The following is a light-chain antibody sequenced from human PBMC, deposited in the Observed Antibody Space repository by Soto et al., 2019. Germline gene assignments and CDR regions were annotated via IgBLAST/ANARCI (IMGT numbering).Light chain of an antibody. J-gene: IGKJ1*01. CDR3: LQDYNYPLT. CDR2: AAS. V-gene: IGKV1-6*01. CDR1: QGIRND. Sequence: AIPMTQSPSSLSASVGDRVTITCRASQGIRNDLGWYQQKPGKAPKLLIYAASILQSGLPSRFSGRGSGTHFTLTIISLQPEDFPTYYCLQDYNYPLTFGQGTKVEIK.